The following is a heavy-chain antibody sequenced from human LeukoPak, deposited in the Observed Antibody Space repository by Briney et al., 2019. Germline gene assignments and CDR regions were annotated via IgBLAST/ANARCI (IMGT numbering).Heavy chain of an antibody. CDR1: GGSISSGGYS. CDR2: IYYSGST. V-gene: IGHV4-30-4*07. J-gene: IGHJ5*02. CDR3: ARDGDYDYVWGSYRHWNWFDP. D-gene: IGHD3-16*02. Sequence: SETLSLTCAVSGGSISSGGYSWSWIRQPPGKGLEWIGYIYYSGSTYYNPSLKSRVTISVDTSKNQFSLKLSSVTAADTAVYYCARDGDYDYVWGSYRHWNWFDPWGQGTLVTVSS.